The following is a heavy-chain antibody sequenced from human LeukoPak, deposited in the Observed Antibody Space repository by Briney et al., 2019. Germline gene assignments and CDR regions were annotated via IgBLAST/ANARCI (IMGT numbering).Heavy chain of an antibody. Sequence: PSETLSLTCTVSGGSIRSSSYYWGWIRQPPGKGLEGIGSIYYSGSTYYNPSLKRRVTISVDTSKNQFSLKLSSVTAADTAVYYCAREESSDWWELSRAAFDIWGQGTMVTVSS. V-gene: IGHV4-39*07. J-gene: IGHJ3*02. CDR3: AREESSDWWELSRAAFDI. CDR2: IYYSGST. CDR1: GGSIRSSSYY. D-gene: IGHD1-26*01.